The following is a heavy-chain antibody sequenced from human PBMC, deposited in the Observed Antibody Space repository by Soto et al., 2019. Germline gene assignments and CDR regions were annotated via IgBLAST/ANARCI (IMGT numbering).Heavy chain of an antibody. CDR2: ISVSGDRT. CDR3: AKETSRYDFWSGYYYYYGMDV. D-gene: IGHD3-3*01. J-gene: IGHJ6*02. Sequence: EVQLLESGGGLVQPGGSLRLSCAASGFTFSSYAMCWVRQAPGKGLEWVSSISVSGDRTFYADSVKGRFTISRDNSRNTLHLQMNSLRAEDTAVYFCAKETSRYDFWSGYYYYYGMDVWGQGTTVTVSS. CDR1: GFTFSSYA. V-gene: IGHV3-23*01.